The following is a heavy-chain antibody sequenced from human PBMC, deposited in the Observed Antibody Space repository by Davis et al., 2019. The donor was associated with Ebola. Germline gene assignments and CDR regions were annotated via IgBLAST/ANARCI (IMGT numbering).Heavy chain of an antibody. CDR1: GYTFTNYY. CDR2: INPSAGYT. CDR3: ARDGPDYYGLDV. Sequence: ASVKVSCKASGYTFTNYYVHWVRLAPGQRLEWMGVINPSAGYTNYAQRFQGRVTITRDTSMSTVYLEVRRLKSDDTAVYYCARDGPDYYGLDVWGQGTAVTVSS. V-gene: IGHV1-46*01. J-gene: IGHJ6*02.